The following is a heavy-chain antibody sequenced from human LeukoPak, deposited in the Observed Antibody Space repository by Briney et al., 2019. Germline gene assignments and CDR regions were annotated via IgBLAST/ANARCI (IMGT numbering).Heavy chain of an antibody. V-gene: IGHV4-34*01. J-gene: IGHJ6*02. CDR3: ARRAYSGYDSVLYYYGMDV. Sequence: SETLSLTCAVYGGSFSGYYWSWIRQPPGKGLEWIGEINHSGSTNYNPSLKSRVTISVDTSKNQFSLKLSSVTAADTAVYYCARRAYSGYDSVLYYYGMDVWGQGTTVTVSS. CDR2: INHSGST. CDR1: GGSFSGYY. D-gene: IGHD5-12*01.